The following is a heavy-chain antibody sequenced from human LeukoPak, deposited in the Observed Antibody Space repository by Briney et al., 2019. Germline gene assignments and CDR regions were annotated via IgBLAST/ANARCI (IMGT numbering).Heavy chain of an antibody. J-gene: IGHJ6*03. CDR1: DFTFSDSA. Sequence: GGSLRLSCAASDFTFSDSAIHWVRQAPGKGLEWVGRIRSKANGYATSYGASAKGRLTISRDDSKNTADLQMSDLRTEDTAVYYCTRLRSDTTGGYYYFMGVWGKGTTVIVSS. CDR3: TRLRSDTTGGYYYFMGV. CDR2: IRSKANGYAT. V-gene: IGHV3-73*01. D-gene: IGHD1-1*01.